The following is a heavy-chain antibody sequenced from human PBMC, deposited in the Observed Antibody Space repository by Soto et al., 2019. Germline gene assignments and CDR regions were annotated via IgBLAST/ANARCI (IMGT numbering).Heavy chain of an antibody. CDR3: ARKISGGYCSGGSCPTWFDP. V-gene: IGHV4-59*08. CDR2: IYYSGST. CDR1: GGSVSSYY. J-gene: IGHJ5*02. Sequence: PSETLSLTCTVSGGSVSSYYWNWIRQPPGKGLEWIGYIYYSGSTNYNPSLKSRVTISVDASKNQFSLKLFSVTAADTAVYYCARKISGGYCSGGSCPTWFDPWGQGTLVTVSS. D-gene: IGHD2-15*01.